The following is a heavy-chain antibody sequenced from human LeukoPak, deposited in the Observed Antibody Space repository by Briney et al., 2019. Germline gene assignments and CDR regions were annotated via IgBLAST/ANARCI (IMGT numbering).Heavy chain of an antibody. CDR2: ISGSGGST. Sequence: GGSLRLSCAASGFTFSSYAMSWVRQAPGKGLEWVSAISGSGGSTYYADSVKGRFTISRDNSKNSLYLQMNSLRAEDTAVYYCARDPGYNYGFDYWGQGTLVTVSS. D-gene: IGHD5-18*01. V-gene: IGHV3-23*01. CDR1: GFTFSSYA. J-gene: IGHJ4*02. CDR3: ARDPGYNYGFDY.